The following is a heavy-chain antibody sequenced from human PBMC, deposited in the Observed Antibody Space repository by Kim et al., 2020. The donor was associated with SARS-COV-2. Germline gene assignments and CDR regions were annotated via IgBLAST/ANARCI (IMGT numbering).Heavy chain of an antibody. Sequence: SETLSLTCAVYGGSFSGYYWSWIRQPPGKGLEWIGEINHSGSTNYNPSLKSRVTISVDTSKNQFSLKLSSVTAADTAVYYCARGSKSYSNYANEPGRGYWFDPWGQGTLVTVSS. CDR2: INHSGST. D-gene: IGHD4-4*01. J-gene: IGHJ5*02. CDR3: ARGSKSYSNYANEPGRGYWFDP. CDR1: GGSFSGYY. V-gene: IGHV4-34*01.